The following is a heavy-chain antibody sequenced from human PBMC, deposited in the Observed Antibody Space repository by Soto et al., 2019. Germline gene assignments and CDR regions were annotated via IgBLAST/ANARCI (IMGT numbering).Heavy chain of an antibody. J-gene: IGHJ4*02. CDR2: IKSKTDGGTT. Sequence: GGSLRLSCAASGFTFSNAWMSWVRQAPGKGLEWVGRIKSKTDGGTTDYAAPVKGRFTISRDDSKNTLYLQMNSLRAEDTAVYYCAKGGRSGSWLCDYWGQGTLVTVSS. V-gene: IGHV3-15*01. CDR1: GFTFSNAW. D-gene: IGHD2-15*01. CDR3: AKGGRSGSWLCDY.